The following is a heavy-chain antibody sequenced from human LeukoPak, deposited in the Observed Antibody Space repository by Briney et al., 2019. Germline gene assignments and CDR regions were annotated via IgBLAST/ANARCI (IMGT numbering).Heavy chain of an antibody. CDR3: ARALRYVYGMDV. CDR1: GGSISSGDYY. J-gene: IGHJ6*02. V-gene: IGHV4-30-4*01. CDR2: IYYSGST. D-gene: IGHD3-16*01. Sequence: PSETLSLTCTVSGGSISSGDYYWSWIRQPPGQGLEWIGYIYYSGSTYYNPSLKSRVTISVDTSKNQFSLKLSSVTAADTAVYYCARALRYVYGMDVWGQGTTVTVSS.